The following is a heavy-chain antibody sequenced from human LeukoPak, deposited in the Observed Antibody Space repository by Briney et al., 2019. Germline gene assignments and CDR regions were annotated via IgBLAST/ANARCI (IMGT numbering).Heavy chain of an antibody. CDR1: GFTFSSYW. CDR3: AKDSGIAAAGPPMGAFDI. V-gene: IGHV3-23*01. D-gene: IGHD6-13*01. J-gene: IGHJ3*02. CDR2: ISGSGGST. Sequence: GGSRRLSCAASGFTFSSYWMRWVRQAQGKGLVWVSAISGSGGSTYYADSVKGRFTISRDNSKNTLYLQMNSLRAEDTAVYYCAKDSGIAAAGPPMGAFDIWGQGTMVTVSS.